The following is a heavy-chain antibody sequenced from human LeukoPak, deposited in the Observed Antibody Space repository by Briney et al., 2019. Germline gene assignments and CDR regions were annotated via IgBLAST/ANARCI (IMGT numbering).Heavy chain of an antibody. D-gene: IGHD5-24*01. Sequence: PSETLSLTSTVSGGSITSSSYYWGWIRHPPGNGLGWLGCIYYSGSTYYKPSLKSRVTISVDTSKNQFSLKLSSVNAADTAVYYCARSHPGEMATIRPSDYWGQGTLVTVSS. J-gene: IGHJ4*02. CDR1: GGSITSSSYY. V-gene: IGHV4-39*01. CDR3: ARSHPGEMATIRPSDY. CDR2: IYYSGST.